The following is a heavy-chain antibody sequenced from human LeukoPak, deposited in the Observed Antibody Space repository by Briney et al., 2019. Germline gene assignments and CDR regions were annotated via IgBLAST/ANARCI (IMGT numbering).Heavy chain of an antibody. CDR3: ARGPHYYDSSGYDSRFDY. Sequence: ASVKVSCKASGYTFTNYGISWVRQAPGQGLEWMGWISTYNGNTHYTQKLQGRVTMTTDTSTSTAYMELRSLRSDDTAVYYCARGPHYYDSSGYDSRFDYWGQGTLVTVSS. V-gene: IGHV1-18*01. J-gene: IGHJ4*02. CDR1: GYTFTNYG. D-gene: IGHD3-22*01. CDR2: ISTYNGNT.